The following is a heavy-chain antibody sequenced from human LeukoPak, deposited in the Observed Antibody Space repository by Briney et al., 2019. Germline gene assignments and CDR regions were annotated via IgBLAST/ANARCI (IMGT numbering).Heavy chain of an antibody. J-gene: IGHJ3*02. CDR3: ARHQHDYGDYINLGGNAFDI. Sequence: SETLSLTCAVYGGSFSGYYWSWIRQPPGKGLEWIGEINHSGSTNYNPSLKSRVTISVDTSKNQFSLTLSSVTAADTAVYYCARHQHDYGDYINLGGNAFDIWGQGTMVTVSS. CDR1: GGSFSGYY. V-gene: IGHV4-34*01. CDR2: INHSGST. D-gene: IGHD4-17*01.